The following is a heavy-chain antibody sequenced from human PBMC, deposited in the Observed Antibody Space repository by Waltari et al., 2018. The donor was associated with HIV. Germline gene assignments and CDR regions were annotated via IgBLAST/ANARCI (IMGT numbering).Heavy chain of an antibody. CDR1: GFTFSSYA. CDR2: ISGSGGST. V-gene: IGHV3-23*01. D-gene: IGHD3-10*01. Sequence: EVQLLESGGGLVQPGGSLRLSCAASGFTFSSYAMSWVRQAPGTGLEWVSAISGSGGSTYYADSVNGRFTIPRDNSKNTRYLQMNSLRAEDTAVYYCAKEVRPSYYYGSGSYLGGIFDYWGQGTLVTVSS. J-gene: IGHJ4*02. CDR3: AKEVRPSYYYGSGSYLGGIFDY.